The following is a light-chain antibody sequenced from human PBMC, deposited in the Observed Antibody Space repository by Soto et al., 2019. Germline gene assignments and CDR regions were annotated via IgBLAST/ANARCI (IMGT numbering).Light chain of an antibody. Sequence: QSALTQPPSASGSPGQSVTISCTGTSSDVGGYNYVSWYQQHPGKAPKLMIYDASKRPSGVPDRFSGSKSGNTASLTVSGLQAEDEADYYCSSYAGSNNFVFGTGTKLTVL. CDR2: DAS. V-gene: IGLV2-8*01. J-gene: IGLJ1*01. CDR1: SSDVGGYNY. CDR3: SSYAGSNNFV.